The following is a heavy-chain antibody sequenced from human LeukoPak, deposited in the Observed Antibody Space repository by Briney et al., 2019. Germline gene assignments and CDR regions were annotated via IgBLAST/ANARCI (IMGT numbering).Heavy chain of an antibody. D-gene: IGHD3-3*01. CDR1: GFTFSRHG. CDR2: ISNVGSRK. J-gene: IGHJ4*02. Sequence: PGRSLRLSCAPSGFTFSRHGMHWVRQAPGKGLEWVAIISNVGSRKYYAHSVEGRFTISRDNSKNTLYLQMDSLRAEDTAVYYCARDRAWNYFDYWGQGTLVTVSS. V-gene: IGHV3-30*03. CDR3: ARDRAWNYFDY.